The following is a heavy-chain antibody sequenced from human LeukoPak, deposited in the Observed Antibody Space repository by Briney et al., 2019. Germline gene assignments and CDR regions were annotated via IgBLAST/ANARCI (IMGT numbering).Heavy chain of an antibody. D-gene: IGHD3-10*01. CDR2: ISYDGSNK. CDR3: AKDLWADGSGSYLSSGDAFDI. J-gene: IGHJ3*02. Sequence: RSGGSLRLSCAASGFTFSSYGMHWVRQAPGKGLEWVAVISYDGSNKYYADSVKGRFTISRDNSKNTLYLQMNSLRAEDTAVYYCAKDLWADGSGSYLSSGDAFDIWGQGTMVTVSS. V-gene: IGHV3-30*18. CDR1: GFTFSSYG.